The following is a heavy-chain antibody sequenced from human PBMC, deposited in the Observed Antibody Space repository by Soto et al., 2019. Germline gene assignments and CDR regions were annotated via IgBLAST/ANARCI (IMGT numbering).Heavy chain of an antibody. J-gene: IGHJ6*02. CDR2: IYYIGST. Sequence: PSETLSLTCTVSGGSINSADYYWSWFRQPPGKGLEWIGYIYYIGSTYFNPSLKGRVTISKDTSKNQFSLRLSSVTAADTAVYYCARAIVVTIGGMDVWGQGTPVTVSS. D-gene: IGHD5-12*01. V-gene: IGHV4-30-4*01. CDR1: GGSINSADYY. CDR3: ARAIVVTIGGMDV.